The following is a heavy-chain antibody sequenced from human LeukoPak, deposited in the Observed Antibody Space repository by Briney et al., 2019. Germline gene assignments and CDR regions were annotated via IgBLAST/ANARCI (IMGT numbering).Heavy chain of an antibody. CDR3: ATQIDYDFWCGYYGY. D-gene: IGHD3-3*01. CDR2: ISGSGGST. V-gene: IGHV3-23*01. J-gene: IGHJ4*02. Sequence: TGGSLRLSCAASGFTFSSYAMSWVRQAPGKGLEWVSAISGSGGSTYYADSVKGRFTISRDNSKNTLYLQMNSLRAEDTAVYYCATQIDYDFWCGYYGYWGQGTLVTVSS. CDR1: GFTFSSYA.